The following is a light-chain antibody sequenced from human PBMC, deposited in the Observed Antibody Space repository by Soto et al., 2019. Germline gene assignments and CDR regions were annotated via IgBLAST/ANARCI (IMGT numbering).Light chain of an antibody. V-gene: IGKV3D-15*01. CDR1: QSVDSN. CDR3: QQYNDWPLS. J-gene: IGKJ4*01. Sequence: EIVMTQSPATLSVSPGDGATLSCRASQSVDSNLAWYQQKPGQTPRLLIYGASTRPTGIPARFSGSGSGTEFTLTISSLQSEDSAVYYCQQYNDWPLSFGAGTKVEIK. CDR2: GAS.